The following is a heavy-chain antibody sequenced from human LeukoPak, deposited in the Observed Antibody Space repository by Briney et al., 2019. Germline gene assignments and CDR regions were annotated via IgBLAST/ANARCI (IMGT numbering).Heavy chain of an antibody. J-gene: IGHJ6*03. CDR3: ARTTLGYSYYYYYMDV. Sequence: SETLSLTCTVSGGSISSGSYYWSWLRQPPGTGLEWIGYIYYSGTTNYNPSLKSRVTMSLDTSKKQFSLKLSSVTAADTAVYYCARTTLGYSYYYYYMDVWGKGTTVTVSS. CDR1: GGSISSGSYY. V-gene: IGHV4-61*01. D-gene: IGHD1-1*01. CDR2: IYYSGTT.